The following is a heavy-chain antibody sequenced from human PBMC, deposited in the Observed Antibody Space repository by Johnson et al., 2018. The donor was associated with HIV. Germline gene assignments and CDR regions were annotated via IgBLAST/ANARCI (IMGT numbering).Heavy chain of an antibody. V-gene: IGHV3-23*04. CDR1: GFTFSSYE. CDR3: VKDGDWGRGDI. CDR2: INRSGDWA. Sequence: VQLVESGGGLVQPGGSLRLSCAASGFTFSSYEMSWVRQAPGKGLECISGINRSGDWAGYADSVKGRFTVSRDNSKNRLYLQMNSLRGEDTAVYYCVKDGDWGRGDIWGQGTMVTVSS. J-gene: IGHJ3*02. D-gene: IGHD2-21*01.